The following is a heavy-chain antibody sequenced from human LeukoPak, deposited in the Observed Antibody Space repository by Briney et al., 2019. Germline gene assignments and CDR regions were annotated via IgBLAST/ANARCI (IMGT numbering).Heavy chain of an antibody. Sequence: GRSLRLSCAASGFTFSSYGMHWVRQAPGKGLEWVAVISYDGSNKNYADSVKGRFTISRDNSKNTLYLQMNSLRAEDTAVYYCATVGVVVPAAMAYWGQGTLVTVSS. CDR1: GFTFSSYG. CDR3: ATVGVVVPAAMAY. V-gene: IGHV3-30*03. D-gene: IGHD2-2*01. J-gene: IGHJ4*02. CDR2: ISYDGSNK.